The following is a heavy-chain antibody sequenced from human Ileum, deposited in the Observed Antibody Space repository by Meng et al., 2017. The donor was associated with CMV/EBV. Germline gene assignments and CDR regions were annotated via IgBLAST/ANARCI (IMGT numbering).Heavy chain of an antibody. CDR2: INHSGST. Sequence: QVQHQQWGAGLVKPSETLSLTCAVEGGSFSGYYWSWIRQPPGKGLEWIGEINHSGSTNYNPSLKSRVTISVDTSKNQFSLKLSSVTAADTAVYYCARGRGNDYGDPERWFDPWGQGTLVTVSS. CDR3: ARGRGNDYGDPERWFDP. J-gene: IGHJ5*02. V-gene: IGHV4-34*01. D-gene: IGHD4-17*01. CDR1: GGSFSGYY.